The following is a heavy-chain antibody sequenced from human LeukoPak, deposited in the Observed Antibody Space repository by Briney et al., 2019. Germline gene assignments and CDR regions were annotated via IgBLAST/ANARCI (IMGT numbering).Heavy chain of an antibody. CDR3: ARRGYCSSTSCRYGNWFDP. Sequence: ASVKVSCKASGYTFTSYDINWVRQATGQGLEWMGWMNPNSGNTGYAQKFQGRVTMTRNTSISTAYMELSSLRSEDTAVYYCARRGYCSSTSCRYGNWFDPRGQGTLVTVSS. CDR2: MNPNSGNT. V-gene: IGHV1-8*01. J-gene: IGHJ5*02. CDR1: GYTFTSYD. D-gene: IGHD2-2*01.